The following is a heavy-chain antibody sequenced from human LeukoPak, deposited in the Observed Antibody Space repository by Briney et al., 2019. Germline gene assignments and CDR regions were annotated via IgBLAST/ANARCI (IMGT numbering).Heavy chain of an antibody. CDR2: ISGSGGST. J-gene: IGHJ4*02. CDR3: AAYYASGSGPFDY. V-gene: IGHV3-23*01. CDR1: GFTFSSYA. D-gene: IGHD3-10*01. Sequence: PGGSLRLSCAASGFTFSSYAMSWVRQAPGKGLEWVSAISGSGGSTYYADSVKGRFTISRDNSKNTLYLQMNSLRAEDTAVYYCAAYYASGSGPFDYWGQGTLVTVSS.